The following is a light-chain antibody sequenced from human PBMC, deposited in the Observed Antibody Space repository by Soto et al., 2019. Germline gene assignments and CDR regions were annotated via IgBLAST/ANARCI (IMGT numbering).Light chain of an antibody. V-gene: IGKV2D-29*01. Sequence: IVMTQTPLSLSVAPGQPASISCQSSQSLVHTDGKTYLSWYLQRPGQPLQLLIYEVSNRFSGVPDRFNGSGSGTDFTLTISRVEAENVGVYYCMHSVEIPPTFGQGTKVDIK. CDR3: MHSVEIPPT. CDR2: EVS. J-gene: IGKJ1*01. CDR1: QSLVHTDGKTY.